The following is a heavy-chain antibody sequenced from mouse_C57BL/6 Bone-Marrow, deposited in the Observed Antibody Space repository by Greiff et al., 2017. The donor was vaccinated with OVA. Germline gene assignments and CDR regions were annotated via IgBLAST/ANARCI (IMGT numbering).Heavy chain of an antibody. V-gene: IGHV1-4*01. J-gene: IGHJ4*01. CDR3: ARGGYSNSSMDY. CDR2: INPSSGYT. CDR1: GYTFTSYT. Sequence: VQRVESGAELARPGASVKMSCKASGYTFTSYTMHWVKQRPGQGLEWIGYINPSSGYTKYNQKFKDKATLTADKSSSTAYMQLSSLTSEDSAVYYCARGGYSNSSMDYWGQGTSVTVSS. D-gene: IGHD2-5*01.